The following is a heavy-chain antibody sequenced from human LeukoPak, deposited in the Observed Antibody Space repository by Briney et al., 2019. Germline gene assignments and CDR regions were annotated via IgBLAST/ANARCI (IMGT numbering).Heavy chain of an antibody. V-gene: IGHV3-53*01. Sequence: GGSLRLSCAASGFTVSSNYMSWVRQAPGKGLEWVSVIYRGGSTYYADSVKGRFTISRDNSKNTLYLQMNSLRVEDTAVYYCARRPDYGGTPTFDYWGQGTLVTVSS. CDR1: GFTVSSNY. CDR2: IYRGGST. CDR3: ARRPDYGGTPTFDY. J-gene: IGHJ4*02. D-gene: IGHD4-23*01.